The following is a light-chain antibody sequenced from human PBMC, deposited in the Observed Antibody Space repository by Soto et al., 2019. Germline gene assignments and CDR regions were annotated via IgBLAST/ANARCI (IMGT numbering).Light chain of an antibody. Sequence: EIVMTQSPATLSVSPGERATLSCRASQSVSSNLAWYQQKPDQAPRLLIYVASTRATGIPARFSGSGSGTEFTLTISSLQSEDFGFYYCQQYNNWPWTFGQGTKLEIK. J-gene: IGKJ2*01. CDR1: QSVSSN. V-gene: IGKV3-15*01. CDR3: QQYNNWPWT. CDR2: VAS.